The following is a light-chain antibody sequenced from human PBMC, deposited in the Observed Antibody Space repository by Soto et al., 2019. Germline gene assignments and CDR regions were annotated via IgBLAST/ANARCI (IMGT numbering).Light chain of an antibody. CDR1: QGLVHSDGNTY. Sequence: VVGTQSPLSLPVTLGHPAFISCTSSQGLVHSDGNTYLNWFQQWPGQSPLLLMYEFSYRDSWVPDRFSGSGSGTDFTLKIRRVEAVDVGVYYRVQGMLWAWMFGQATKV. CDR2: EFS. CDR3: VQGMLWAWM. V-gene: IGKV2-30*02. J-gene: IGKJ1*01.